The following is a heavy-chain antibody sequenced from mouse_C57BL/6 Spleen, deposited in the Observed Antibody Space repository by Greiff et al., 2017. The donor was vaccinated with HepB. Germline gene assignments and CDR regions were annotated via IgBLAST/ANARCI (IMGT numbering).Heavy chain of an antibody. CDR2: ISSGSSTI. CDR1: GFTFSDYG. CDR3: ARVTTVVADYFDY. D-gene: IGHD1-1*01. J-gene: IGHJ2*01. V-gene: IGHV5-17*01. Sequence: EVKLVESGGGLVKPGGSLKLSCAASGFTFSDYGMHWVRQAPEKGLEWVAYISSGSSTIYYADTVKGRFTISRDNAKNTLFLQMTSLRSEDTAMYYCARVTTVVADYFDYWGQGTTLTVSS.